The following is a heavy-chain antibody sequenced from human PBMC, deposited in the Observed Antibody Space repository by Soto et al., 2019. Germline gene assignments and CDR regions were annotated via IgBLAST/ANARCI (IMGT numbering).Heavy chain of an antibody. J-gene: IGHJ4*02. CDR3: ARDYYKYYDSSGYYRSPAY. Sequence: LRLSCGASGFTFSSYSMNWVRQAPGKGLEWISHIGASSRTLFYADSVKGRFTISRDNAKNSLYLQMNSLRAEDTAVYYCARDYYKYYDSSGYYRSPAYWGQGTLVTVSS. D-gene: IGHD3-22*01. CDR1: GFTFSSYS. CDR2: IGASSRTL. V-gene: IGHV3-48*01.